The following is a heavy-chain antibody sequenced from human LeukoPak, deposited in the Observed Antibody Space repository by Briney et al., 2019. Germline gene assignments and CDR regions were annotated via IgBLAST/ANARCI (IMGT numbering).Heavy chain of an antibody. Sequence: SETLSLTCTFSGGSISTYYWSCIRQPPGKGLDCIGDIYDSGSTNYNPSLKSRVTISVDTSKPPFSLKLSSVTAAAPAVYYCARHKLVGYSSAWYFDTWGQGTLVTVSS. D-gene: IGHD6-19*01. CDR3: ARHKLVGYSSAWYFDT. CDR2: IYDSGST. CDR1: GGSISTYY. J-gene: IGHJ4*02. V-gene: IGHV4-59*08.